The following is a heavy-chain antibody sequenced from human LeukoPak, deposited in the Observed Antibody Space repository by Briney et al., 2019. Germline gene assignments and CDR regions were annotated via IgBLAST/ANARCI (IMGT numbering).Heavy chain of an antibody. CDR3: ARGNVGYCSSTSCYALVY. D-gene: IGHD2-2*03. Sequence: SVKVSCKASGYTFTSYGISWVRQAPGQGLEWMGGIIPIFGTANYAQKFQGRVTITADKSTSTAYMELSSLRSEDTAVYYCARGNVGYCSSTSCYALVYWGQGTLVTVSS. J-gene: IGHJ4*02. V-gene: IGHV1-69*06. CDR2: IIPIFGTA. CDR1: GYTFTSYG.